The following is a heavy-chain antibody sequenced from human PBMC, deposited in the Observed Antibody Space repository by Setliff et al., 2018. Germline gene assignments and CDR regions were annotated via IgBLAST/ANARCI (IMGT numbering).Heavy chain of an antibody. D-gene: IGHD6-13*01. CDR3: ARRSSSGNGFDY. CDR1: GYTFTSYY. V-gene: IGHV1-46*01. CDR2: INPSGGST. J-gene: IGHJ4*02. Sequence: ASVKVSCKASGYTFTSYYMHWVRQALGQGLEWMGIINPSGGSTSYAQKFQGRVTMTRDTSTSTVYMELSSLRSEDTTVYYCARRSSSGNGFDYWGQGTQVTVSS.